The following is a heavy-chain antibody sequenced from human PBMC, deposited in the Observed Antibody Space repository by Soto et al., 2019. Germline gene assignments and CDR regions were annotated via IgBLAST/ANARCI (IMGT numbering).Heavy chain of an antibody. CDR2: LNPNTGNS. CDR3: ARRAETNGWNGFGADKYYFDF. CDR1: GYTFTSYD. V-gene: IGHV1-8*01. Sequence: GASVKVSCKASGYTFTSYDIYWVRQATGQGLEWMGWLNPNTGNSGYAQKFQGRITVTSDTSINTVHMELSSLRSEETAVYYCARRAETNGWNGFGADKYYFDFWGQGTLVTVSS. J-gene: IGHJ4*02. D-gene: IGHD1-1*01.